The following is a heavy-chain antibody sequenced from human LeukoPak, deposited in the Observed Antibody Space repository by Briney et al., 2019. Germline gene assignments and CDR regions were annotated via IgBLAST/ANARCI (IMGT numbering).Heavy chain of an antibody. J-gene: IGHJ4*02. CDR1: GFTFSSSA. CDR3: AKDRIKVFDY. CDR2: ISGSGDST. V-gene: IGHV3-23*01. D-gene: IGHD3-3*02. Sequence: GGSLRLSCAASGFTFSSSAMSWVRQAPGKGLEWVSSISGSGDSTYYADSVKGRFTISRDNSKDTLYLQMNSLSAEDTAVYYCAKDRIKVFDYWGQGTLVTVSS.